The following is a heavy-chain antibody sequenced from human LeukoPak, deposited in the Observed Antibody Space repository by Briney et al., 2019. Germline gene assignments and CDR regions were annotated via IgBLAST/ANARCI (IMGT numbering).Heavy chain of an antibody. CDR1: GFTFSTYA. V-gene: IGHV3-21*01. CDR2: IGGSSTSL. D-gene: IGHD3-10*01. CDR3: AREGYYGSGSSYAFDI. J-gene: IGHJ3*02. Sequence: GGSLRLSCAASGFTFSTYAMNWVRQAPGEGLEWVSSIGGSSTSLYYADSLKGRFTISRDNAKNSLYLQMNSLRAEDTAVYYCAREGYYGSGSSYAFDIWGQGTMVTVSS.